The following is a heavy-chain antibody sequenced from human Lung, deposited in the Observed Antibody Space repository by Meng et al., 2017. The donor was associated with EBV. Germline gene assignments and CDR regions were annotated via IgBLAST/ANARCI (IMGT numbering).Heavy chain of an antibody. J-gene: IGHJ4*02. D-gene: IGHD3-22*01. Sequence: EVQLLESGGGLGQPGGSLRLSCTASGFTFNTYAMSWVRQAPGKGLEWVSIISGSSGSTYYADSVKGRFTISIDNSKNTLYLQMNSLRAQDTAVYYCATSPARIHMTVVVTPDYWGQGTLVTVSS. CDR3: ATSPARIHMTVVVTPDY. V-gene: IGHV3-23*01. CDR1: GFTFNTYA. CDR2: ISGSSGST.